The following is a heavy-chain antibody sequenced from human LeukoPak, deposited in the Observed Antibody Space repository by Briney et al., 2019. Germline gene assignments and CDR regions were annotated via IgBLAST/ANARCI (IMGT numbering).Heavy chain of an antibody. J-gene: IGHJ5*02. CDR3: ARGYGSGSYDLNP. V-gene: IGHV3-30*04. D-gene: IGHD3-10*01. CDR1: GFTFSSYA. Sequence: PVRSLRLSCAASGFTFSSYAMHWVPEAPSQGLEWVAVISYDVSNKYYADSVNGRFTISRDTSKNPLYLQMNSLRAEDTAVYYCARGYGSGSYDLNPWGQGTLVTVSS. CDR2: ISYDVSNK.